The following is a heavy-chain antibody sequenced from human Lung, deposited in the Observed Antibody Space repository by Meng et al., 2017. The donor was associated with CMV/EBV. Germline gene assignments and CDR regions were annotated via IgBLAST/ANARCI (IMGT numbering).Heavy chain of an antibody. Sequence: SXXVSXXASGYTFTDNYIYWVRQAPGQGLEWMGWINPNSGGTNYAQKFQGRVTMTRDTSTSTAFMDLSRLRSDDRAVYYCARVSAPGRPRSHFDSGGQGTXVTVAS. CDR3: ARVSAPGRPRSHFDS. J-gene: IGHJ4*02. D-gene: IGHD6-6*01. CDR2: INPNSGGT. CDR1: GYTFTDNY. V-gene: IGHV1-2*02.